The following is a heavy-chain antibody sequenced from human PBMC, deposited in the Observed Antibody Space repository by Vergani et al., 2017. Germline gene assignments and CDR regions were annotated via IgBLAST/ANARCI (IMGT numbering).Heavy chain of an antibody. CDR3: AKSGRGLYYYYYMDV. J-gene: IGHJ6*03. CDR2: ISYDGSNK. CDR1: GFTFSSYG. Sequence: QVQLVESGGGVVQPGRSLRLSCAASGFTFSSYGMHWVRQAPGKGLEWVAVISYDGSNKYYADSVKGRFTISRDNSKNTLYLQMNSLRAEDTAVYYCAKSGRGLYYYYYMDVWGKGTTVTVSS. D-gene: IGHD3-10*01. V-gene: IGHV3-30*18.